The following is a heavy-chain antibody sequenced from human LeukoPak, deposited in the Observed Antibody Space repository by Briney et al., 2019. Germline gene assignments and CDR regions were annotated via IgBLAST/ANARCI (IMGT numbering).Heavy chain of an antibody. J-gene: IGHJ6*02. CDR2: ISYDGSNK. D-gene: IGHD6-6*01. CDR1: GFTFSSYA. CDR3: ARVGEQLVYYYYGMDV. Sequence: GGSLRLSCAASGFTFSSYAMHWVRQAPGKGLEWVAVISYDGSNKYYADSVKGRFTISRDNSKNTLYLQKNSLRAEDTAVYYCARVGEQLVYYYYGMDVWGQGTTVTVSS. V-gene: IGHV3-30-3*01.